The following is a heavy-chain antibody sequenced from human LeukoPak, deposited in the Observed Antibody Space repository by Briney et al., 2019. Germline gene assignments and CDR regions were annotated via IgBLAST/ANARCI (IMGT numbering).Heavy chain of an antibody. CDR2: IKQDGSEK. V-gene: IGHV3-7*03. CDR1: GFTFSSHW. D-gene: IGHD3-10*01. J-gene: IGHJ4*02. Sequence: GGSLRLSCVASGFTFSSHWMTWVRQAPGKGLEWVANIKQDGSEKYYVDSVKGRFTISRDNAKNSLYLQMNSLRAEDTAVYYRARDHLPFDFDYWGQGTLVTVSS. CDR3: ARDHLPFDFDY.